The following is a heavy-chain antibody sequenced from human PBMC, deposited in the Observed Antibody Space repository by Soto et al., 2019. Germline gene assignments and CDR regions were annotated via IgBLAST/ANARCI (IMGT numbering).Heavy chain of an antibody. Sequence: PGGSLRLSCAASGFTFGDYYMSWIRQAPGKGLEWVSYISSSSSYTNYADSVKGRFTISRDNAKNSLYLQMNSLRAEDTAVYYCASQLAYDAFDIWGQGTMVTVSS. CDR1: GFTFGDYY. CDR3: ASQLAYDAFDI. CDR2: ISSSSSYT. V-gene: IGHV3-11*06. D-gene: IGHD6-6*01. J-gene: IGHJ3*02.